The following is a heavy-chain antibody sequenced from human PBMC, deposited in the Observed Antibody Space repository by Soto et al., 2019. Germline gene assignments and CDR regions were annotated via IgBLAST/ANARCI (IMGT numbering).Heavy chain of an antibody. CDR2: ISYDGSNK. D-gene: IGHD4-17*01. CDR1: GFTFSSYA. CDR3: ARVYGDYPYGMDV. J-gene: IGHJ6*02. Sequence: QVQLVESGGGVVQPGRSLRLSCAASGFTFSSYAMHWVRQAPGKGLEWVAVISYDGSNKYYADSVKGRFTISRDNSKNTQYLQMNSLRVEDTAVYYCARVYGDYPYGMDVWGQGTTVTVSS. V-gene: IGHV3-30-3*01.